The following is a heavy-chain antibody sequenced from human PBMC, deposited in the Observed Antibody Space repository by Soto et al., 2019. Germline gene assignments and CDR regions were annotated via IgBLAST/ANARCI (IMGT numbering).Heavy chain of an antibody. Sequence: SETLSLTCTVSGGSISSSSYYWGWIRQPPGKGLEWIGSIYYSGSTYYNPSLKSRVTISVDTSKNQFSLKLSSVTAADTAVYYCARHFSYGTYYYDSSGYWSHDLGAFVIWGQGTMVTVSS. D-gene: IGHD3-22*01. V-gene: IGHV4-39*01. CDR2: IYYSGST. CDR3: ARHFSYGTYYYDSSGYWSHDLGAFVI. CDR1: GGSISSSSYY. J-gene: IGHJ3*02.